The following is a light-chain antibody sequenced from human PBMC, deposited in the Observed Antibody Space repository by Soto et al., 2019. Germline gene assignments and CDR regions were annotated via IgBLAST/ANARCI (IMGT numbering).Light chain of an antibody. CDR2: GAS. J-gene: IGKJ3*01. Sequence: EIVLTQSPGTLSSSPGEGVTLSCRDSETIRSNYLAWYKKKPGQAPRLLIFGASTRATGIPDKFSGSGSGTDFTLIISCVEPEDFAEYYCQQYCSSPPDTFGPGT. V-gene: IGKV3-20*01. CDR1: ETIRSNY. CDR3: QQYCSSPPDT.